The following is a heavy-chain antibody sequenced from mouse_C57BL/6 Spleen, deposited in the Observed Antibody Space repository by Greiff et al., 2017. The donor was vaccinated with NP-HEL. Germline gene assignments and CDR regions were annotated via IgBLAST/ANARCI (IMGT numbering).Heavy chain of an antibody. Sequence: EVQLQQSGPELVKPGASVKISCKASGYTFTDYYMNWVKQSHGKSLEWIGDINPNNGGTSYNQKFKGKATLTVDKSSSTAYMELRSLTSEDSAVYYCARRRNYYGSSLYYAMDYWGQGTSVTVSS. CDR2: INPNNGGT. J-gene: IGHJ4*01. CDR1: GYTFTDYY. V-gene: IGHV1-26*01. D-gene: IGHD1-1*01. CDR3: ARRRNYYGSSLYYAMDY.